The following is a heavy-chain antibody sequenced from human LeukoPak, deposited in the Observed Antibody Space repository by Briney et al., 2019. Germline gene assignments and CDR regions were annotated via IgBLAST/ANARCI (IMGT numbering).Heavy chain of an antibody. V-gene: IGHV3-11*04. CDR1: GFTFSNAW. J-gene: IGHJ4*02. CDR2: ISSSGSTI. CDR3: ARAPEGAAAGTNY. D-gene: IGHD6-13*01. Sequence: GGSLRLSCAASGFTFSNAWMSWVRQAPGKGLEWVSYISSSGSTIYYADSVKGRFTISRDNAKNSLYLQMNSLRAEDTAVYYCARAPEGAAAGTNYWGQGTLVTVSS.